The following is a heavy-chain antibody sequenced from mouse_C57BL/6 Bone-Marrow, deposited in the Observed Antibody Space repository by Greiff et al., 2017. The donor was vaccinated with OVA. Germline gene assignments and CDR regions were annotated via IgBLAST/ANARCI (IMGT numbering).Heavy chain of an antibody. CDR2: IRNKANNHAT. V-gene: IGHV6-6*01. CDR1: GFTFSDAW. CDR3: TSGGYYGSSPFAY. D-gene: IGHD1-1*01. Sequence: EVQLVESGGGLVQPGGSMKLSCAASGFTFSDAWMDWVRQSPEKGLEWVAEIRNKANNHATYYAESVKGRFTISRDDSKSSVYLQMNSLRAEDTGIYYCTSGGYYGSSPFAYWGQGTLVTVSA. J-gene: IGHJ3*01.